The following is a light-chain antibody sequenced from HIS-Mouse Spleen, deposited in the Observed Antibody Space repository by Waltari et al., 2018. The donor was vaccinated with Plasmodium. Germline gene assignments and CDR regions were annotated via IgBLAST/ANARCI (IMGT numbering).Light chain of an antibody. CDR2: AAS. CDR3: QQSYSTWT. J-gene: IGKJ1*01. V-gene: IGKV1-39*01. CDR1: QSISSY. Sequence: DIQMTQSPSYLSASVGARVNITCRASQSISSYLNWYQQKPGKAPKLLIYAASRLQSGVPSRFSGSGSGTDFTLTISSLQPEDFATYNCQQSYSTWTFGQGTKVEIK.